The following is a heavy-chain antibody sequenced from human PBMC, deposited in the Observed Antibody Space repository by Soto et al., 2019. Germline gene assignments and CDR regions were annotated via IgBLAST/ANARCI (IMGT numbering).Heavy chain of an antibody. Sequence: EVKLLESGGLLAQRGGPRRLCWVAAGFIFTIFAISVCPEAAGRRQQGIAARGGSAGGTDSAHSVRGRFTISRDNAKKTVHLQMDSLRVEDTAVYFCAKDTVGGYSFWSGYYSDGLDVWGQGTLVSVS. CDR3: AKDTVGGYSFWSGYYSDGLDV. CDR2: RGGSAGGT. CDR1: GFIFTIFA. D-gene: IGHD3-3*01. V-gene: IGHV3-23*01. J-gene: IGHJ3*01.